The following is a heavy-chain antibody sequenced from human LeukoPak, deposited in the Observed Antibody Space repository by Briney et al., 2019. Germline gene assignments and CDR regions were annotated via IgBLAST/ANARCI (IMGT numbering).Heavy chain of an antibody. J-gene: IGHJ4*02. CDR2: VHLSGAS. CDR1: GGSILTTNW. Sequence: SGTLSLTCAVSGGSILTTNWWSWVRPPPGKGLEWIGEVHLSGASNYNPSLKRRVDMSIDKSKNQLSLELTSVTAADTAIYYCTRESGAFSPFGFWGQGTLVTVSS. D-gene: IGHD1-26*01. CDR3: TRESGAFSPFGF. V-gene: IGHV4-4*02.